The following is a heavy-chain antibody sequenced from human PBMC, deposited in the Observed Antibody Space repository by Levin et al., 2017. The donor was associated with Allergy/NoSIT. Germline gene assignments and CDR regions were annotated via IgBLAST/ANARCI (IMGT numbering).Heavy chain of an antibody. CDR2: ITNSGRT. J-gene: IGHJ4*02. V-gene: IGHV3-23*01. Sequence: GGSLRLXXXXXXFQFGRCARSGVRRTPGKGLEWVSAITNSGRTYYADSVKGRFTVSRDNSKNTLYLQMNSLRADDTALYYCAKEMTTVVPVFDYWGQGTLVTVSS. CDR1: XFQFGRCA. CDR3: AKEMTTVVPVFDY. D-gene: IGHD4-23*01.